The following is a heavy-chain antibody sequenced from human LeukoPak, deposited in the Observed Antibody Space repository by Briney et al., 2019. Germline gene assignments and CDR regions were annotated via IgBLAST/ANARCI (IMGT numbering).Heavy chain of an antibody. V-gene: IGHV3-74*01. CDR2: INSDGSST. D-gene: IGHD2-15*01. J-gene: IGHJ4*02. CDR3: ARVAYSYGLLDY. Sequence: GGSQRLSCAASGFTFNTHLMRWVRQAPGKGLVWVSGINSDGSSTSYADSVKGRFTISRDNAKNTLFLQMNSLRAEDTAVYYCARVAYSYGLLDYWGQGTLVTVSS. CDR1: GFTFNTHL.